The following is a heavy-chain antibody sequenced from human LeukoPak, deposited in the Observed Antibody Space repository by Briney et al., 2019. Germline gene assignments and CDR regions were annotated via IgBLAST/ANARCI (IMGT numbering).Heavy chain of an antibody. CDR2: TYSGGST. CDR1: GFTVNINY. Sequence: GGSLRLSCAASGFTVNINYVSWVRQAPGEGLEWVSITYSGGSTHYADSVKGRFTMSRDNSKNTLYLQMNSLRVEDTAVYYCARDHYSDYERSVDYCMDVWGQGTTVTVSS. CDR3: ARDHYSDYERSVDYCMDV. J-gene: IGHJ6*02. D-gene: IGHD4-11*01. V-gene: IGHV3-66*02.